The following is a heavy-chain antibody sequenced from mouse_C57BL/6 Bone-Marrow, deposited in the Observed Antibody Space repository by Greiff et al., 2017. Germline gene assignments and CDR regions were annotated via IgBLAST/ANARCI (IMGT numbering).Heavy chain of an antibody. D-gene: IGHD2-3*01. J-gene: IGHJ3*01. CDR2: INPSNGGT. CDR1: GYTFTSYW. CDR3: ESENGGYYVTFLFAY. Sequence: QVQLQQPGTELVKPGASVKLSCKASGYTFTSYWMHWVKQRPGQGLEWIGNINPSNGGTNYNEKFKSKATLTVDKSSSTAYMQLRSLTSEDSAVYYCESENGGYYVTFLFAYWGQGTRVTVTA. V-gene: IGHV1-53*01.